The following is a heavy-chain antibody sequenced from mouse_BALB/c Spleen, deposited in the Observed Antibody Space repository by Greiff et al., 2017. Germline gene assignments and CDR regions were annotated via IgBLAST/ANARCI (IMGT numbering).Heavy chain of an antibody. CDR3: AGTARATWGAAWFAY. V-gene: IGHV1S56*01. Sequence: QVQLKESGPELVKPGASVKMSCKASGYTFTSYYIHWVKQRPGQGLEWIGWIYPGDGSTKYNEKFKGKTTLTADKSSSTAYMLLSSLTSEDSAIYFCAGTARATWGAAWFAYWGQGTLVTVSA. CDR2: IYPGDGST. D-gene: IGHD3-2*01. CDR1: GYTFTSYY. J-gene: IGHJ3*01.